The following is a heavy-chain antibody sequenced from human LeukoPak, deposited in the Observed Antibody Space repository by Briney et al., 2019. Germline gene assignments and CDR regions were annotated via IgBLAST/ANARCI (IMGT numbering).Heavy chain of an antibody. Sequence: GGSLRLSCAGSGFTVSNDYMTWVRQAPGKGLECVSAIYVGGTTYYADSVKGRFTISRDSSSNTLLLQMNSLRAEDTAVYYCAREARYYDILTGYHNCSGVDVWGQGTTVIVSS. V-gene: IGHV3-66*01. J-gene: IGHJ6*02. CDR2: IYVGGTT. CDR1: GFTVSNDY. D-gene: IGHD3-9*01. CDR3: AREARYYDILTGYHNCSGVDV.